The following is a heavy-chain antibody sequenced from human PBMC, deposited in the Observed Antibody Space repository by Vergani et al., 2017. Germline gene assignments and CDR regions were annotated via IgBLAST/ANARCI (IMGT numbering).Heavy chain of an antibody. J-gene: IGHJ4*02. CDR3: ARDMWDVRGISFDY. V-gene: IGHV1-3*01. Sequence: QVQLVQSGAEVKKPGASVKVSCKASGYTFTSYAMHWVRQAPGQRLEWMGWINDGNGNTKYSQKFQGRVTITRDTSASTAYMELSSLRSEDTAVYYCARDMWDVRGISFDYWGQGTRVTVSS. D-gene: IGHD3-10*01. CDR2: INDGNGNT. CDR1: GYTFTSYA.